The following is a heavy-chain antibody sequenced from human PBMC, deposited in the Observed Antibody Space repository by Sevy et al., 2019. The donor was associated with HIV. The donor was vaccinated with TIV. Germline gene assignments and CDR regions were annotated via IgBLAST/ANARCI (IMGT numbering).Heavy chain of an antibody. J-gene: IGHJ3*02. V-gene: IGHV5-51*01. CDR3: ARPDSSSWAPGAFDI. CDR2: IYPGDSDT. D-gene: IGHD6-13*01. CDR1: GYSFTTYW. Sequence: GESLKISCKGSGYSFTTYWIAWVRQMPGKGLEWMGIIYPGDSDTRYSPTFQGQVTISADKSISTAYLQWSSLKASDTAMYYCARPDSSSWAPGAFDIWGQGTMVTVSS.